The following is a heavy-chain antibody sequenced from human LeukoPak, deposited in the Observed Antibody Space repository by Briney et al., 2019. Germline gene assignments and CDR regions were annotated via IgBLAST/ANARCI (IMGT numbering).Heavy chain of an antibody. CDR1: GFTFSDSA. CDR3: VRDIELST. CDR2: ISFSGGNT. D-gene: IGHD3-16*02. J-gene: IGHJ3*01. Sequence: GGSLRLSCAASGFTFSDSAMNWVRQAPGKGLEWVSLISFSGGNTYYADSVRGRFTISRDNSKDTLCLQMNSLRAEDTAIYYCVRDIELSTWGLGTMVTVSS. V-gene: IGHV3-23*01.